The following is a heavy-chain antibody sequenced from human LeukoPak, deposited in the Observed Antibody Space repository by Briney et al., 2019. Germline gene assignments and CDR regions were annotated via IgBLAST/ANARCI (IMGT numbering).Heavy chain of an antibody. CDR3: ARDFTGSSGWYIWFDP. D-gene: IGHD6-19*01. V-gene: IGHV4-59*01. CDR2: IYYSGST. CDR1: GGSISSYY. Sequence: SETLSLTCTVSGGSISSYYWSWIRQPPGKGLEWIGYIYYSGSTNYNPSLKSRVTISVDTSKNQFSLKLSSVTAADTAVYYCARDFTGSSGWYIWFDPWGQGTLVTVSS. J-gene: IGHJ5*02.